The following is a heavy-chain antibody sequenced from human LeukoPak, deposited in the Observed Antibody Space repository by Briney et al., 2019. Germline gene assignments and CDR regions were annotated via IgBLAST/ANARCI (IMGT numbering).Heavy chain of an antibody. CDR3: ARDGDY. CDR1: GVSITTYY. V-gene: IGHV4-59*01. Sequence: SETLSLTCTVSGVSITTYYWSWIRQPPGKGLEWIGFISYSGTTGYSPSLKSRVTMSVDAPKNQFSLKLSSVTAADTAVYYCARDGDYWGQGTLVTVSS. J-gene: IGHJ4*02. CDR2: ISYSGTT.